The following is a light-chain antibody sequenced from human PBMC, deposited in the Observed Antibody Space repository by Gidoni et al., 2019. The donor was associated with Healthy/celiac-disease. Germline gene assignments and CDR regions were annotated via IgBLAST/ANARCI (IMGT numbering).Light chain of an antibody. CDR2: EAS. Sequence: EIVLTQSPATLSLSPGERASQSVSSYLAWYQQKPGQAPRLLIYEASNRATGIPARFSGSGSGTDFTLTISSLEPEDFAVYYCQQRSNWPPTFGQGTKLEIK. J-gene: IGKJ2*01. CDR3: QQRSNWPPT. CDR1: QSVSSY. V-gene: IGKV3-11*01.